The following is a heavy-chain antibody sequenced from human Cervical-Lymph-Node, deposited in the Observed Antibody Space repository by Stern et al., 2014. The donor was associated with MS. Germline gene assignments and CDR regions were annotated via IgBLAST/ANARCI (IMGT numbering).Heavy chain of an antibody. CDR1: GYTFTNYY. V-gene: IGHV1-46*01. D-gene: IGHD5-12*01. CDR2: IITSGGST. Sequence: DQLVESGAEVRKPGASVKLSCKASGYTFTNYYIHWVRQAPGEGLEWMGVIITSGGSTSYAQKFQDRVSFTRDTSTRTVDMDLSSLTSEDTAVYYCARGRDSSSGYSLDFWGQGTLVTVSS. CDR3: ARGRDSSSGYSLDF. J-gene: IGHJ4*02.